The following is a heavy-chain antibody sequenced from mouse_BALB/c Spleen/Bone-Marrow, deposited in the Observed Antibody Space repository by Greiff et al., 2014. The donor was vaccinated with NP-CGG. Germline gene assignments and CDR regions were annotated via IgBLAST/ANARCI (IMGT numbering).Heavy chain of an antibody. D-gene: IGHD1-1*01. CDR3: ARGVYYYGSSPYYFDY. CDR2: INPYNDGT. CDR1: GYTFTSYV. Sequence: EVQLQQSGPELVEPGASVKMSCKASGYTFTSYVMHWVKQKPGQGLEWIGYINPYNDGTKYNEKFKGKATLTSDKSSSTAYMELSSLTSEDSAVYYCARGVYYYGSSPYYFDYWGQGTTLTVSS. V-gene: IGHV1-14*01. J-gene: IGHJ2*01.